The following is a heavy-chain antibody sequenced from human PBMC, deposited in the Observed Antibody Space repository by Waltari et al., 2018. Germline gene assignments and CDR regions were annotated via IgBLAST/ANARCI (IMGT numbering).Heavy chain of an antibody. Sequence: QLQLQESGPGLVKPSETLSLTCTVSGGSISSSSYYWGWIRQPPGKGLEWIGSIYYSGSTYYNPSLKSRVTISVDTSKNQFSLKLSSVTAADTAVYYCARDRPHANIRRIPPNWFDPWGQGTLVTVSS. V-gene: IGHV4-39*07. CDR1: GGSISSSSYY. CDR2: IYYSGST. D-gene: IGHD6-6*01. CDR3: ARDRPHANIRRIPPNWFDP. J-gene: IGHJ5*02.